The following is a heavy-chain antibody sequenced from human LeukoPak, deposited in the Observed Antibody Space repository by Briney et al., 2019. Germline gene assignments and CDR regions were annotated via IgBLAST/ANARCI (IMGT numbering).Heavy chain of an antibody. Sequence: GGSLRLSCAASGFTFSSYGMHWVRQAPGKGLEWVAVISDDGSNKYYADSVKGRFTISRDNSKNTLYLQMNSLRAEDTAVYYCAKDVISGSYYYYGMDVWGQGTTVTVSS. J-gene: IGHJ6*02. CDR1: GFTFSSYG. D-gene: IGHD1-26*01. V-gene: IGHV3-30*18. CDR2: ISDDGSNK. CDR3: AKDVISGSYYYYGMDV.